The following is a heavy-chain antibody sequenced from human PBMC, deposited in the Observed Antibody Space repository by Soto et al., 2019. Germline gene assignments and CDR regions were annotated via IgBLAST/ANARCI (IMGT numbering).Heavy chain of an antibody. V-gene: IGHV1-69*04. D-gene: IGHD1-26*01. CDR3: AREESGSYVGY. Sequence: SVKVSCKASGGTFSSYTISWVRQAPGQGLEWMGRIIPILGIANYAQKFQGRVTITADKSTSTAYMELSSLRSEDTAVYYCAREESGSYVGYWGQGTLVTVSS. CDR1: GGTFSSYT. CDR2: IIPILGIA. J-gene: IGHJ4*02.